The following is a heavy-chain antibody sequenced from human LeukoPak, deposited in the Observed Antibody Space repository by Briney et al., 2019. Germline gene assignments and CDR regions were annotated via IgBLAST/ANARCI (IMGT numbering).Heavy chain of an antibody. J-gene: IGHJ4*02. CDR3: ARVAIFIGY. D-gene: IGHD2-21*01. CDR1: GGSISSYY. CDR2: IYYSGST. Sequence: SETLSLTCTVSGGSISSYYWSWIRQPPGKGLEWIGYIYYSGSTNYNPSLKSRVTISVDTSKNQFSLKLRSVTAADTAVYYCARVAIFIGYWGQGTLVTVSS. V-gene: IGHV4-59*01.